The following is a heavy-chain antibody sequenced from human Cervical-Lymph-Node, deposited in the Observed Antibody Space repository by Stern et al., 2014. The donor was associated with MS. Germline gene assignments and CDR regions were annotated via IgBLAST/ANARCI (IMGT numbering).Heavy chain of an antibody. Sequence: QVQLQESGPGLVKPSGSLSLTCAVSGCSFSSSNWRCVLRQPPGEGLEGIGVIYHSGSTNYNPSLKSRLTISVEKSKNPLYLQMTAGTAADTAVYYCARQPDQGIVDVWGQGTTVTVSS. V-gene: IGHV4-4*02. J-gene: IGHJ6*02. D-gene: IGHD6-13*01. CDR2: IYHSGST. CDR1: GCSFSSSNW. CDR3: ARQPDQGIVDV.